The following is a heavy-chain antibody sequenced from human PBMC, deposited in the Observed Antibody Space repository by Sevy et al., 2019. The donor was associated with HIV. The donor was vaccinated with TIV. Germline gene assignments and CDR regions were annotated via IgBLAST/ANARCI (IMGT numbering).Heavy chain of an antibody. CDR2: IYYSGST. J-gene: IGHJ4*02. CDR1: GGSISSGGYY. Sequence: SETLSLTCTVSGGSISSGGYYWSWIRQHPGKGMEWIGYIYYSGSTYYNPSLKSRVTISVDTSKNQFSLKLSSVTAADTAVYYCARAIAAAGSFDYWGQGTLVTVSS. D-gene: IGHD6-13*01. V-gene: IGHV4-31*03. CDR3: ARAIAAAGSFDY.